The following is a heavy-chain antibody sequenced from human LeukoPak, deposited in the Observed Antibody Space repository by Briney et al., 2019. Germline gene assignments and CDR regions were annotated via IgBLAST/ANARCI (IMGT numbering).Heavy chain of an antibody. Sequence: GGSLRLSCAASGFTFSSYAMSWVRQAPGKGLEWVSGVSGSGGSTYYADSVKGRFTISRDNSKNTLYLQMNTLRAEDTAVYYCAKGGGDYLIYYGMDVWGQGTRSPSP. CDR1: GFTFSSYA. V-gene: IGHV3-23*01. CDR3: AKGGGDYLIYYGMDV. CDR2: VSGSGGST. J-gene: IGHJ6*02. D-gene: IGHD4-17*01.